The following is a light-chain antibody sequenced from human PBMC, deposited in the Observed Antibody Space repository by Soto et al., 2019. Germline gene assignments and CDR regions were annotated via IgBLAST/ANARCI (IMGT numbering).Light chain of an antibody. CDR2: GAS. J-gene: IGKJ1*01. CDR3: QQYNNWPRT. V-gene: IGKV3-15*01. CDR1: QSVSSN. Sequence: EVVMTQSPATLSVSPGERATLSCRASQSVSSNLAWYQQKPCQAPRFLIYGASTRATGIPARFSGSGSGTEFTLTISSLQSEDFAVYYCQQYNNWPRTFGQGTKVDI.